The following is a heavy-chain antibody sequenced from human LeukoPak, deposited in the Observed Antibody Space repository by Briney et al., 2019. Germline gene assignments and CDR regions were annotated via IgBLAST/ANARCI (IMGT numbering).Heavy chain of an antibody. V-gene: IGHV3-48*04. CDR3: ARGVRYCSSTSCYVFDY. CDR2: ISSSSGTI. J-gene: IGHJ4*02. D-gene: IGHD2-2*01. CDR1: GFTFSRYS. Sequence: GGSLRLSCAASGFTFSRYSMNWVRQAPGKGLEWLSYISSSSGTIYYADSVKGRFTISRDNAKNSLYLQMNSLRAEDTAVYYCARGVRYCSSTSCYVFDYWGQGTLVTVSS.